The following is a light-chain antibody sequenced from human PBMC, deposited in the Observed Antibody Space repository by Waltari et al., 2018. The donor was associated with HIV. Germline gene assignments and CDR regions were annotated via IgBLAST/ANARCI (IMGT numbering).Light chain of an antibody. CDR3: EQSHSIPRT. CDR1: QSIRSY. J-gene: IGKJ4*01. CDR2: AAY. V-gene: IGKV1-39*01. Sequence: DIQLTQSPSSLSASVGDRVTITCPASQSIRSYLNWYQQKPGKAPKMRMYAAYTLQSVVLSRFSGSGYGTDFNHTISSLQPDAVATYYCEQSHSIPRTFEGGTKVAIK.